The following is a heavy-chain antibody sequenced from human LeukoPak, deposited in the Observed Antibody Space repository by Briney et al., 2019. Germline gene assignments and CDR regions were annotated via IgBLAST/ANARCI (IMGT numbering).Heavy chain of an antibody. V-gene: IGHV3-23*05. D-gene: IGHD3-3*01. CDR2: ITGTIIRT. CDR3: ARGITVFGTLDY. CDR1: GFTFRSYA. Sequence: PGGSLRLSCAASGFTFRSYAMSWVRQAPEKGLEWVSAITGTIIRTYYVASVRGRFTISRDNSKITLYLQMDSLRAEDTATYYCARGITVFGTLDYWGRGTLVTVSS. J-gene: IGHJ4*02.